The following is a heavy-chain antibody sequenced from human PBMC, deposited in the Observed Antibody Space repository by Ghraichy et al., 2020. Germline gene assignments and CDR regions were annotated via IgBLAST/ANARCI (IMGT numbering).Heavy chain of an antibody. D-gene: IGHD3-10*01. V-gene: IGHV1-2*06. Sequence: ASVKVSCKASGSTFTAYYIHWVRQAPGQELEWMGRIDPNSGGTKYVEKFQGRVTMTRDTSTSTAYMEVSRLRSDDTAVYYCARDFFSSITSPNYYYGMDVWGQGTTVTVS. CDR2: IDPNSGGT. CDR1: GSTFTAYY. CDR3: ARDFFSSITSPNYYYGMDV. J-gene: IGHJ6*02.